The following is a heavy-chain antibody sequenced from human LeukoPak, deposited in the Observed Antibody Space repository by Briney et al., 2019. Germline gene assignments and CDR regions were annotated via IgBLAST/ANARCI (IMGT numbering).Heavy chain of an antibody. CDR2: IGTAGDT. V-gene: IGHV3-13*01. J-gene: IGHJ4*02. D-gene: IGHD3-3*01. Sequence: PGGSLRLSCAASGFTFSSYDMHWVRQATGKGLEWVSAIGTAGDTYYPGSVKGRFTISRENAKNSLYLQMNSLRAGDTAAYYCARGSGDFWSGYYPFDYWGQGTLVTVSS. CDR1: GFTFSSYD. CDR3: ARGSGDFWSGYYPFDY.